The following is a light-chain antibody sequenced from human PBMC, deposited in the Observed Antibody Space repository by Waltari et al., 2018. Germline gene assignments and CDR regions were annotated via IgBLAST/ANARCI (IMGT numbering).Light chain of an antibody. Sequence: EMVLTQSPCSLSSSPGERATLSGRARQSVSRALAWYQQKSGQCPRLLHFGASNRATGIPDRFSGSGSGTDFSLTISRLEPEDFAVYYCQHYVRLPATFGRGTKVEIK. J-gene: IGKJ1*01. CDR3: QHYVRLPAT. V-gene: IGKV3-20*01. CDR2: GAS. CDR1: QSVSRA.